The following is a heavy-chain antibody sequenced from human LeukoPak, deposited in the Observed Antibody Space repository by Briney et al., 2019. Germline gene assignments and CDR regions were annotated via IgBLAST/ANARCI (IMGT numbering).Heavy chain of an antibody. Sequence: GGSLRLSCTTSGFNFNNAWMNWVRQAPGKGLEWVGRIKSRTDGGTTVYSAPVKGRFTISRDDSKSTLYLQMNSLRTEDSALYYCVVDLSGSADYWGQGTLVTVSS. CDR2: IKSRTDGGTT. J-gene: IGHJ4*02. V-gene: IGHV3-15*07. CDR3: VVDLSGSADY. D-gene: IGHD3-10*01. CDR1: GFNFNNAW.